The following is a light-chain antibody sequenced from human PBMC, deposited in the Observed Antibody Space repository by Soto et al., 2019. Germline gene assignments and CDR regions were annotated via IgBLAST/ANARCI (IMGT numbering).Light chain of an antibody. J-gene: IGKJ4*01. V-gene: IGKV3-15*01. CDR3: QQYNFWPPLT. Sequence: EIVMTQSPATLSVSPGERATLSCRASQSISGNLAWYQQKPGQAPRLLMYGASTRATGIPATFSGSGSGTEFTLTISSLQSEDFAVYYCQQYNFWPPLTFGGGTKVEIK. CDR1: QSISGN. CDR2: GAS.